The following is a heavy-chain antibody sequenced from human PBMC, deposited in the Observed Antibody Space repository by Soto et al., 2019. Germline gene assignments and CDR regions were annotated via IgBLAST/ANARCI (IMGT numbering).Heavy chain of an antibody. D-gene: IGHD7-27*01. CDR2: IHSSGST. CDR3: ARGLGAGEFYFDY. V-gene: IGHV4-30-4*01. J-gene: IGHJ4*02. CDR1: GDSISSGDYN. Sequence: QVQLQESGPGRVKPSQTLSLTCTVSGDSISSGDYNWNWIRQPPGKGLEWIGYIHSSGSTYYNPSLESRLSISLDTSRNQCSLRLDSVTAADTAIYSCARGLGAGEFYFDYWGLGTLVTVSS.